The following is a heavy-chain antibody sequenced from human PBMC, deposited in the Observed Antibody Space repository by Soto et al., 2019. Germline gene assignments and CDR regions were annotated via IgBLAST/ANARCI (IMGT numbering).Heavy chain of an antibody. CDR2: ISYDGSNK. CDR1: GFTFSSYG. V-gene: IGHV3-30*18. Sequence: GGSLRLSCAASGFTFSSYGIHWVRQAPGKGLEWVAVISYDGSNKYYEDSVKGRFTISRDNSKNTLYLQMNSLRAEDTAVYYCAKDKYYYDSSGLTYFDYWGQGTLVTVSS. D-gene: IGHD3-22*01. J-gene: IGHJ4*02. CDR3: AKDKYYYDSSGLTYFDY.